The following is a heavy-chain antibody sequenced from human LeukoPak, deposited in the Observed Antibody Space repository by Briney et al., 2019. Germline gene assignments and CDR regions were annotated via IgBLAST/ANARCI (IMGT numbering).Heavy chain of an antibody. Sequence: PSQTLSLTCTVSGGSISSGSYYWSWIRQPAGKGLEWIGYIYFSGSTNYNPSLKSRVTISVDTSKNQFSLKLSSVTAADTAVYFCARVLSSVEMTPIRAFDIWGQGTMVTVSS. CDR1: GGSISSGSYY. D-gene: IGHD5-24*01. V-gene: IGHV4-61*10. J-gene: IGHJ3*02. CDR3: ARVLSSVEMTPIRAFDI. CDR2: IYFSGST.